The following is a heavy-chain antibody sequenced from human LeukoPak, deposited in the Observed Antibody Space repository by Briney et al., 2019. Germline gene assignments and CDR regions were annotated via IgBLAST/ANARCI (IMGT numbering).Heavy chain of an antibody. V-gene: IGHV4-39*01. J-gene: IGHJ4*02. D-gene: IGHD2-2*02. CDR2: IYYSGST. CDR3: ARHQCTSTSCYTSGVADY. Sequence: SETLSLTCTVSGGSISSSSYYWGWIRQPPGKGLEWIGSIYYSGSTYYNPSLKSRVTISVDTSKNQFSLKLSSVTAADTAVYYCARHQCTSTSCYTSGVADYWGQGTLVTVSS. CDR1: GGSISSSSYY.